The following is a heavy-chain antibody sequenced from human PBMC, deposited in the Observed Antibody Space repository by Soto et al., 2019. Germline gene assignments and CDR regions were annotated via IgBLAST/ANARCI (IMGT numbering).Heavy chain of an antibody. CDR1: CYTFTSYG. Sequence: ASVKVSCKASCYTFTSYGISWVRQAPGQGLEWMGWISAYNGNTNYAQKLQGRVTMTTDTSTSTAYMELRSLRSDDTAVYYCARVTWAGESKAVAGKTELFAYRSRGTLVTVSS. D-gene: IGHD6-19*01. V-gene: IGHV1-18*01. J-gene: IGHJ4*02. CDR3: ARVTWAGESKAVAGKTELFAY. CDR2: ISAYNGNT.